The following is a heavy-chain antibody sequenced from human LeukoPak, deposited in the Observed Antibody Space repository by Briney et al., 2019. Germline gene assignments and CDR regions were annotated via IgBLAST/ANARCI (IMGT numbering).Heavy chain of an antibody. J-gene: IGHJ6*02. CDR1: GFTFDDYA. CDR3: AKDGLVRGVIITRMDV. CDR2: ISWNSGTI. D-gene: IGHD3-10*01. V-gene: IGHV3-9*01. Sequence: GRSLRLSCVASGFTFDDYAMHWVRQAPGKGLEWVSGISWNSGTIGYADSVKGRFTISRDNAKNSLYLQVNSLRAEDTALYYCAKDGLVRGVIITRMDVWGQGTTVTVSS.